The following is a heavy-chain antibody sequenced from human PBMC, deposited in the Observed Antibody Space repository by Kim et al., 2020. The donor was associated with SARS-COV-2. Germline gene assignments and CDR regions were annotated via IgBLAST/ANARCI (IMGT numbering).Heavy chain of an antibody. CDR2: IYYSGST. J-gene: IGHJ3*02. D-gene: IGHD3-9*01. CDR3: AGDQGHILTGILGAFDI. Sequence: SETLSLTCTVSGGSISSGGYYWSWIRQHPGKGLEWIGYIYYSGSTYYNPSLKSRVTISVDTSKNPFSLKLSSVTAADTAVYYCAGDQGHILTGILGAFDIWGQGTMVTVSS. V-gene: IGHV4-31*03. CDR1: GGSISSGGYY.